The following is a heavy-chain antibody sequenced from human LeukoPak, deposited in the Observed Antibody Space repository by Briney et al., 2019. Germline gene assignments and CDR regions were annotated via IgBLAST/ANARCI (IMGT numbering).Heavy chain of an antibody. J-gene: IGHJ3*02. CDR2: IYNSGSA. D-gene: IGHD3-9*01. CDR3: ARFYHYDIVTDTYPDAFDI. CDR1: GVSINTDS. Sequence: SETLSLTCTVSGVSINTDSWSWIRQPPGKELEWIAYIYNSGSAKYNPSLKSRVTISIDTSKNQFSLKLSSVTAADTAVYYCARFYHYDIVTDTYPDAFDIWGQGTMVTVSS. V-gene: IGHV4-59*01.